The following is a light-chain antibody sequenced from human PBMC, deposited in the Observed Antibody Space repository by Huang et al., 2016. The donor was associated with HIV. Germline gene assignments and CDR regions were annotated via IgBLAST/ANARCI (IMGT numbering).Light chain of an antibody. V-gene: IGKV3-20*01. CDR2: GAS. Sequence: EIVLTQSPVTLSLSPGEGASLSCRASQGVHNSYLAWYQQQPGQAPRILIFGASNRATGVPHRFRGSESGTDFTLTISGLDPEDFAVYYCQQYGTLPYTFGQGTKLEI. CDR1: QGVHNSY. CDR3: QQYGTLPYT. J-gene: IGKJ2*01.